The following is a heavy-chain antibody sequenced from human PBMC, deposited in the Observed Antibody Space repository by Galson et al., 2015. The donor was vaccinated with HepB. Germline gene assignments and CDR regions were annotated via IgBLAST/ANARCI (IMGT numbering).Heavy chain of an antibody. J-gene: IGHJ3*02. Sequence: SLRLSCAASGFTFSSYSMNWVRQAPGKRLEWVSYISSSSSTIYYADSVKGRFTISRDNAKNSPYLQMNSLRAEDTAVYYCASTAYCGGDCCPWDAFDIWGQGTMVTVSS. D-gene: IGHD2-21*01. CDR1: GFTFSSYS. V-gene: IGHV3-48*01. CDR3: ASTAYCGGDCCPWDAFDI. CDR2: ISSSSSTI.